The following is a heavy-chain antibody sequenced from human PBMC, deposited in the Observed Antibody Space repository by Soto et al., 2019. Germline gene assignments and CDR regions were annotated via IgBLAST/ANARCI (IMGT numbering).Heavy chain of an antibody. V-gene: IGHV4-4*02. CDR1: GGSISGSYW. Sequence: SETLSLTCAVSGGSISGSYWWTWVRQPPGKGLEWIGEIWHSGNFNYNPSLKSRVTMSVDKSKSQISLNLNSVTAADTAVYFCAREGGESSDGLYYFDSWGQGSLVTVSS. D-gene: IGHD3-16*01. J-gene: IGHJ4*02. CDR3: AREGGESSDGLYYFDS. CDR2: IWHSGNF.